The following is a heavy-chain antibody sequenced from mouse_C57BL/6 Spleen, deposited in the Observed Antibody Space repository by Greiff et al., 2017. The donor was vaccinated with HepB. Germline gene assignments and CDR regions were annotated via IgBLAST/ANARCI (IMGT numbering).Heavy chain of an antibody. D-gene: IGHD1-1*01. CDR1: GYTFTGYW. Sequence: VQLQQSGAELMKPGASVKLSCKATGYTFTGYWIEWVKQRPGHGLEWIGEILPGSGSTNYNEKFKGKATFTADTSSNTAYMQLSSLTTEDSAIYYCASPSYYYGSSYWYFDVWGTGTTVTVSS. V-gene: IGHV1-9*01. CDR3: ASPSYYYGSSYWYFDV. CDR2: ILPGSGST. J-gene: IGHJ1*03.